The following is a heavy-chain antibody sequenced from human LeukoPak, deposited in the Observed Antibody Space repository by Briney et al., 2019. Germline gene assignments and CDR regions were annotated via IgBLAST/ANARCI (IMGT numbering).Heavy chain of an antibody. Sequence: SETLSLTCTVSGGFISSSSYYWGWIRQPPGKGLEWIGSIYYSGSTYYNPSLKSRVTISVDTSKNQFSLKLSSVTAADTAVYYCAGIAVAGERWGDYWGQGTLVTVSS. D-gene: IGHD6-19*01. CDR3: AGIAVAGERWGDY. CDR2: IYYSGST. J-gene: IGHJ4*02. CDR1: GGFISSSSYY. V-gene: IGHV4-39*01.